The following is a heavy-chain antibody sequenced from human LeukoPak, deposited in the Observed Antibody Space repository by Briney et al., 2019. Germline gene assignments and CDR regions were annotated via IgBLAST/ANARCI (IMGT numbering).Heavy chain of an antibody. V-gene: IGHV5-51*01. Sequence: GESLKISCKGSGYSFTSYWIGWVRQVPGKGLEWMGIIYPGDSDTRYSPSFQGQVTISADKSISTAYLQWSSLKASDTAMYYCARALDYGDYEDAFDIWGQGTMVTVSS. CDR3: ARALDYGDYEDAFDI. J-gene: IGHJ3*02. CDR1: GYSFTSYW. CDR2: IYPGDSDT. D-gene: IGHD4-17*01.